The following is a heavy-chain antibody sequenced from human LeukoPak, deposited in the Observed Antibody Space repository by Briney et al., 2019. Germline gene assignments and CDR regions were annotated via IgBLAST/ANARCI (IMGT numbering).Heavy chain of an antibody. D-gene: IGHD2-15*01. CDR2: ISSSSTTI. Sequence: GGALRLSCVVSGFTFSSYSMNWVRQAPGNGLEWISYISSSSTTIYYGGSVKGRFTISRDNAKNSLYLQMNSLRDEDTAVYYCARDLYFWGQGTLVTVSS. J-gene: IGHJ4*02. CDR3: ARDLYF. CDR1: GFTFSSYS. V-gene: IGHV3-48*02.